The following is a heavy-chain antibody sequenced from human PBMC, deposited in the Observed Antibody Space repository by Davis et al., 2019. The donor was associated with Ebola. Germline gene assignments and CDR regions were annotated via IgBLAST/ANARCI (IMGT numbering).Heavy chain of an antibody. Sequence: SETLSLTCTVSGGSISSGDYYWSWIRQPPGKGLEWIGYIYYSGSTYYNPSLKSRVTISVDTSKNQFSLKLSSVTAADTAVYYCARGIQLWGSTYGMDVWGQGTTVTVSS. CDR3: ARGIQLWGSTYGMDV. D-gene: IGHD5-18*01. J-gene: IGHJ6*02. V-gene: IGHV4-30-4*01. CDR2: IYYSGST. CDR1: GGSISSGDYY.